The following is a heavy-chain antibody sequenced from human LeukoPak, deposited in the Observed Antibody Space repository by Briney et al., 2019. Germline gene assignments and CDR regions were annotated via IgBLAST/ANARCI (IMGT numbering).Heavy chain of an antibody. CDR3: ARSPRNTATGLRAFDY. D-gene: IGHD5-18*01. CDR1: GGTFSSYA. V-gene: IGHV1-69*04. Sequence: GASVKVSCKASGGTFSSYAISWVRQAPGQGLEWMGRIIPIFGIANCAQKFQGRVTITADKSTSTAYMELSSLRSEDTAVYYCARSPRNTATGLRAFDYWGQGTLVTVSS. J-gene: IGHJ4*02. CDR2: IIPIFGIA.